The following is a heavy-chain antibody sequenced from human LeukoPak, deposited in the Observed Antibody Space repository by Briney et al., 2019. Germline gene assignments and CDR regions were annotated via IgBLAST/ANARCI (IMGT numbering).Heavy chain of an antibody. V-gene: IGHV3-23*01. CDR2: VSVSGSST. D-gene: IGHD6-25*01. Sequence: GGSLRLSCAASGFTFSSYAMSGVRQAPGKGLEWVSAVSVSGSSTYYTDSVKGRFTISRDNSKNTLYLQMNSLRAEDTAVYYCAKASGTYYFDYWGQGILVTVSS. CDR1: GFTFSSYA. CDR3: AKASGTYYFDY. J-gene: IGHJ4*02.